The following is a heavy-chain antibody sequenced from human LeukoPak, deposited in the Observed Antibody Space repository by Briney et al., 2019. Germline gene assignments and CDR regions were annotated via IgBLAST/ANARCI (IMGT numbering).Heavy chain of an antibody. CDR2: IGTAGDT. V-gene: IGHV3-13*03. CDR3: ARATEAAAEVNAFDI. CDR1: GFTFSSYD. D-gene: IGHD6-13*01. J-gene: IGHJ3*02. Sequence: GGSLRLSCAACGFTFSSYDMHWVRQATGKGLEWVSAIGTAGDTYYPGSVKGQFTISRENAKNSLYLQMNSLRAGDTAVYYCARATEAAAEVNAFDIWGQGTMVTVSS.